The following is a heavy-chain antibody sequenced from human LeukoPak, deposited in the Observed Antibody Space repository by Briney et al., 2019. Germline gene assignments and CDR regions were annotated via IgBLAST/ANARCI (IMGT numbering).Heavy chain of an antibody. CDR2: ISAYNGNT. CDR3: SRVGYSWSYFNDHYQMDV. Sequence: GASVKVSCKASGYTFTSYGSSWVRQAPGQGLEWMGWISAYNGNTNYAQKLQGRVTMTTDTSTSTAYMELRSLRSAAPAVYFCSRVGYSWSYFNDHYQMDVWGKGTTVTISS. CDR1: GYTFTSYG. V-gene: IGHV1-18*01. J-gene: IGHJ6*03. D-gene: IGHD1-26*01.